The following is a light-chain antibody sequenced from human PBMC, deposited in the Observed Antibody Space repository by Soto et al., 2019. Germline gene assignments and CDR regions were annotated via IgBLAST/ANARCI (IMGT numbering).Light chain of an antibody. J-gene: IGKJ3*01. CDR2: GAS. V-gene: IGKV3-20*01. Sequence: EIVLTQSPGTLSLSPGERATLSCRASQSVSSSYLAWYQQKPGQAPRLLIYGASSRATGIPDRFSGSGSGTDFTLTISRLEPEEFAVYYCQQYGSSLFTFSPGTKVDIK. CDR3: QQYGSSLFT. CDR1: QSVSSSY.